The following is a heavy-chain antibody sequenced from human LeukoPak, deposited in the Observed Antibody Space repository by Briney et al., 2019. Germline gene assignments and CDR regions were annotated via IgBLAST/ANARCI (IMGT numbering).Heavy chain of an antibody. V-gene: IGHV1-69*06. D-gene: IGHD4-17*01. Sequence: SVKVSCKASGGTFSSYAISWVRQAPGQGLEWMGGIIPIFGTANYAQRFQGRVTITADKSTSTAYMELSSLRSEDTAVYYCARGATVPSRRYFDYWGQGTLVTVSS. J-gene: IGHJ4*02. CDR1: GGTFSSYA. CDR2: IIPIFGTA. CDR3: ARGATVPSRRYFDY.